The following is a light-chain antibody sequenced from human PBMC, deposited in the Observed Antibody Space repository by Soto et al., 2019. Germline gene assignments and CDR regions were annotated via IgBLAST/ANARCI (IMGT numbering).Light chain of an antibody. Sequence: EIVLTHSPATLSLSPGEIATLSCRSSQSVSSYLAWYQQKPGQAPRLLIYDASNRATGIPARFSGSGSGTDFTLTISSLEPEDFEVYYCQQRSNWPQVFGGGTKVDIK. CDR1: QSVSSY. J-gene: IGKJ4*01. V-gene: IGKV3-11*01. CDR2: DAS. CDR3: QQRSNWPQV.